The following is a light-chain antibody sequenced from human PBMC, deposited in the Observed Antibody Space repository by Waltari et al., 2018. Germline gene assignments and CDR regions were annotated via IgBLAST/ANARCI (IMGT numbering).Light chain of an antibody. Sequence: YHQKPGQAPVLVIYGKNKRPSGITDRFSGSSSGNTASLTITGAQAEDEADYYCHSRDTSGDHVVFGGGTKLTVL. V-gene: IGLV3-19*01. J-gene: IGLJ2*01. CDR3: HSRDTSGDHVV. CDR2: GKN.